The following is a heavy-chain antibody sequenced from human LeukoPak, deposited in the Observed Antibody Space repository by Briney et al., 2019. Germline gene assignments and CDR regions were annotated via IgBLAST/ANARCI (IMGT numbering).Heavy chain of an antibody. CDR1: GYSFTTYG. D-gene: IGHD2-8*01. J-gene: IGHJ5*02. Sequence: ASVKDSCKDSGYSFTTYGTSCVRQAPGQGLEWMGWISPYDGDANYAQNVQGRLTMATDTSTSTAYMELRSLRSDDTAVYYCVRDYCTSGVGYQEGCFVPWRQGTMVTVSS. CDR2: ISPYDGDA. V-gene: IGHV1-18*01. CDR3: VRDYCTSGVGYQEGCFVP.